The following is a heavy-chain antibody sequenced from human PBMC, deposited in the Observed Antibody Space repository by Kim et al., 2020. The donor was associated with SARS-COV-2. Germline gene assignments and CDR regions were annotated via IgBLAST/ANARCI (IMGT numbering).Heavy chain of an antibody. V-gene: IGHV1-3*01. CDR1: GYTFTSYA. CDR3: AREAYCSGGSCYGNFDY. J-gene: IGHJ4*02. CDR2: INAGNGNT. D-gene: IGHD2-15*01. Sequence: ASVKVSCKASGYTFTSYAMHWVRQAPGQRLEWMGWINAGNGNTKYSQKFQGRVTITRDTSASTAYMELSSLRSEDTAVYYCAREAYCSGGSCYGNFDYWGQGTLVTVSS.